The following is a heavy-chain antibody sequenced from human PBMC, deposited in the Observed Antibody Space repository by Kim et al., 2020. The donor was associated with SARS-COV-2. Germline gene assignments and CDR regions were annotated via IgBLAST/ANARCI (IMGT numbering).Heavy chain of an antibody. Sequence: GGSLRLSCAASGFTFSDYYMSWIRQAPGKGLEWVSYISSSSSYTNYADSVKGRFTISRDNAKNSLYLQMNSLRAEDTAVYYCARAPPYYYDSSGYLDGIDYWGQGTLVTVSS. J-gene: IGHJ4*02. D-gene: IGHD3-22*01. CDR3: ARAPPYYYDSSGYLDGIDY. CDR2: ISSSSSYT. CDR1: GFTFSDYY. V-gene: IGHV3-11*06.